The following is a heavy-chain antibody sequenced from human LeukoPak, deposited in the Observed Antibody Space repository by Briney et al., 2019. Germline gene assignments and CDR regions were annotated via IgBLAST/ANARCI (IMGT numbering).Heavy chain of an antibody. D-gene: IGHD3-22*01. J-gene: IGHJ4*02. CDR1: GGSINSYY. CDR3: ARGLSSTYYYDSSGYYPRGVFDY. V-gene: IGHV4-59*01. CDR2: IYYSGST. Sequence: SETLSLTCTVSGGSINSYYWSWIRQPPGKGLEWIGYIYYSGSTNYNPSLKSRVTISVDTSKNQFSLKLSSVTAADTAVYYCARGLSSTYYYDSSGYYPRGVFDYWGQGTLVTVSS.